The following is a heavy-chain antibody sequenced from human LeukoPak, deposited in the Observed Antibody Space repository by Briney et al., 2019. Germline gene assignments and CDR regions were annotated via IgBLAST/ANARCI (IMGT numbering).Heavy chain of an antibody. V-gene: IGHV4-59*08. J-gene: IGHJ5*02. CDR3: ARQRVRYGDYDH. D-gene: IGHD2-21*02. CDR2: IYYSGST. Sequence: SETLSLTCTVSGGSISSYYWSWIRQPPGKGLEWIGYIYYSGSTNYNPSLKSRVTISVDTSKNQFSLKLSSATAADTAVYYCARQRVRYGDYDHWGQGTLVTVSS. CDR1: GGSISSYY.